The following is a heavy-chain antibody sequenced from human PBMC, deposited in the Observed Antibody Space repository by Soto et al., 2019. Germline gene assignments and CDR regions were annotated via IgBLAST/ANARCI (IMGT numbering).Heavy chain of an antibody. J-gene: IGHJ5*02. Sequence: GASVKVSCKASGYTFIDDYIHWVRQAPGQGLEWVAWINPRNGDTRYSKNFQGRVSLTIASSITTAYMDLTSLTSDDTAVYYCARAISRGWGYCFDAWGQGSPVTVSS. CDR2: INPRNGDT. V-gene: IGHV1-2*02. CDR1: GYTFIDDY. CDR3: ARAISRGWGYCFDA. D-gene: IGHD3-16*01.